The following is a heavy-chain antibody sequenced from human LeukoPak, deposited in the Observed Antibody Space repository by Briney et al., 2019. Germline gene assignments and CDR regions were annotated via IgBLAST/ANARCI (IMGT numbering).Heavy chain of an antibody. V-gene: IGHV3-7*05. CDR3: AREYYSDSSGSDY. Sequence: GGSLRLSCAASGFTFSSYGMHWVRQAPGKGLEWVANINQDGSEKYSVDSVKGRFTISRDNAKNSLYLQMNSLRAEDTAVYYCAREYYSDSSGSDYWGQGTLVTVSS. CDR1: GFTFSSYG. D-gene: IGHD3-22*01. CDR2: INQDGSEK. J-gene: IGHJ4*02.